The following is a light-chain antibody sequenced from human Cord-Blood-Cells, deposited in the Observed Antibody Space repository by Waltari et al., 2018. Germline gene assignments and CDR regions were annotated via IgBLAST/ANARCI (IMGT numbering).Light chain of an antibody. J-gene: IGLJ2*01. CDR1: SSNIGAGYD. Sequence: QSVLTQPPSVSGAPGQRVTISCTGSSSNIGAGYDVHWYQQLPGTAPKLLIYVNSNRPSGVPDRFSVSKSGTSASLAITGLQAEDEADYYCQSYDSSLSGWVFGGGTKLTVL. CDR3: QSYDSSLSGWV. V-gene: IGLV1-40*01. CDR2: VNS.